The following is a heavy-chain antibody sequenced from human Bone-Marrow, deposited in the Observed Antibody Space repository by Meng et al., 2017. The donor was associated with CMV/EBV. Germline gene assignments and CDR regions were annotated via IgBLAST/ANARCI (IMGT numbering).Heavy chain of an antibody. CDR3: AREARPYDGRWNPPEYFQQ. CDR2: IYYTGRT. Sequence: SETLSLTCTVSGDSISSSSNYWGWIRQPPGKGLEWIGSIYYTGRTYYNPSLRSRVTISVDTSNNQFSLKLSAVTAADTAVYYCAREARPYDGRWNPPEYFQQWGQGTLVTASS. V-gene: IGHV4-39*07. D-gene: IGHD1-1*01. J-gene: IGHJ1*01. CDR1: GDSISSSSNY.